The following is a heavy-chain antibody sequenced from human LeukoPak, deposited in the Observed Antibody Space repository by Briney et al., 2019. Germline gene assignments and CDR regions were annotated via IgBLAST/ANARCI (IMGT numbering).Heavy chain of an antibody. J-gene: IGHJ4*02. CDR1: GFTFSSYA. CDR2: ISGSGGST. CDR3: AKDPHAIVATASEGDY. D-gene: IGHD5-12*01. V-gene: IGHV3-23*01. Sequence: PGGSLRLSCAAFGFTFSSYAMSWFRQAPGKGLEWVSAISGSGGSTYYADSVKGRFTIYRDNSKNTLYLQMNSLRAEDTAVYYCAKDPHAIVATASEGDYWGQGTLVTVSS.